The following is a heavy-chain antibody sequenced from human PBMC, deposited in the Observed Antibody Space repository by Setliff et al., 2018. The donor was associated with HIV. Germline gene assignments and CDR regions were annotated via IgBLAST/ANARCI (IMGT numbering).Heavy chain of an antibody. CDR2: IYSSGNT. CDR3: AREEKLSAVAGTMYYYYAMDV. J-gene: IGHJ6*02. V-gene: IGHV4-61*02. CDR1: GGSIRSDSYY. D-gene: IGHD6-19*01. Sequence: PSETLSLTCTVSGGSIRSDSYYWTWIRRPAGEGLEWIGRIYSSGNTNYNPSLESRVTISVDTSKNQFSLKLSSVTAADTAVYYCAREEKLSAVAGTMYYYYAMDVWGQGTTVTVSS.